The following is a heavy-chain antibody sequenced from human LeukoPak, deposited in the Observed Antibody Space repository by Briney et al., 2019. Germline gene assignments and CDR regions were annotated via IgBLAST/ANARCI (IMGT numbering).Heavy chain of an antibody. Sequence: PSETLSLTCAVSGYSISSGYYWGWIRQPPGKGLEWIGSIYHSGSTYYNPSLKSRVTISVDTSKNQFSLKLSSVTAADTAVYYCARDTYYDILTGYNYYYYYYMDVWGKGTTVTVSS. V-gene: IGHV4-38-2*02. CDR3: ARDTYYDILTGYNYYYYYYMDV. CDR1: GYSISSGYY. J-gene: IGHJ6*03. D-gene: IGHD3-9*01. CDR2: IYHSGST.